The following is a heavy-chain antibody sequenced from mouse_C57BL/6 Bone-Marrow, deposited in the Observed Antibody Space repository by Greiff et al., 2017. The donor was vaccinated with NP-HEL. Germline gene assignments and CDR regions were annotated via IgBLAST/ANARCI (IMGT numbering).Heavy chain of an antibody. Sequence: VHVKQSGPELVKPGASVKISCKASGYSFTGYYMNWVKQSPEKSLEWIGEINPSTGGTTYNQKFKAKATLTVDKSSSTAYMQLKSLTSEDSAVYYCADGRAPYYYAMDYWGQGTSVTVSS. CDR1: GYSFTGYY. CDR3: ADGRAPYYYAMDY. J-gene: IGHJ4*01. V-gene: IGHV1-42*01. CDR2: INPSTGGT. D-gene: IGHD1-1*01.